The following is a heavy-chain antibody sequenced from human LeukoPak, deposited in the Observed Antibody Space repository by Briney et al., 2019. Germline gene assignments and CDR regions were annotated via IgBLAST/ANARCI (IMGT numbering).Heavy chain of an antibody. V-gene: IGHV1-2*02. D-gene: IGHD6-13*01. CDR2: INPNSGGT. Sequence: ASVKVSCKASGYTFTGYHMHWVRQAPGQGLEWMGWINPNSGGTKYAQKFQGRVTMTRDTSISTAYMELSRLRSDDTAVYYCARGRRAAAGNWFDPWGQGTLVTVSS. J-gene: IGHJ5*02. CDR1: GYTFTGYH. CDR3: ARGRRAAAGNWFDP.